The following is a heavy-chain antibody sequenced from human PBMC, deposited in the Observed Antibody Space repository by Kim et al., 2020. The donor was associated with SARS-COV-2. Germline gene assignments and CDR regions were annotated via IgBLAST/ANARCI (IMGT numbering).Heavy chain of an antibody. CDR1: GYSFTSYW. J-gene: IGHJ6*02. V-gene: IGHV5-51*01. Sequence: GESLKISCKGSGYSFTSYWIGWVRQMPGKGLEWMGIIYPGDSDTRYSPSFQGQVTISADKSISTAYLQWSSLKASDTAMYYCARHIAVAGTTQDYYYGMDVWGQGTTVTVSS. CDR3: ARHIAVAGTTQDYYYGMDV. D-gene: IGHD6-19*01. CDR2: IYPGDSDT.